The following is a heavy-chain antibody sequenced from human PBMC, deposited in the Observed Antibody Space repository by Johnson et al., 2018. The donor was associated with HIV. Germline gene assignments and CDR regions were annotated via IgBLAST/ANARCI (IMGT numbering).Heavy chain of an antibody. D-gene: IGHD3-10*01. CDR1: GFTFSNAW. CDR3: TTDRGGSSDAFDI. J-gene: IGHJ3*02. Sequence: MLLVESGGGVVQPGRSLRLSCAASGFTFSNAWMSWVRQAPGKGLEWVGRIKSKTDGGTTDYAAPVKGRFTISRDDSKNTLYLQMNSLKTEDTAVYYCTTDRGGSSDAFDIWGQGTMVTVSS. V-gene: IGHV3-15*01. CDR2: IKSKTDGGTT.